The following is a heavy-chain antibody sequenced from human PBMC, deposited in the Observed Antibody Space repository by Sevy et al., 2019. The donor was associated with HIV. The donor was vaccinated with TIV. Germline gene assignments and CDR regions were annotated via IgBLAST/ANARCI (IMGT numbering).Heavy chain of an antibody. J-gene: IGHJ3*02. CDR3: AREIPDYVSGYYSVDAFGI. CDR1: GGSFSNFP. V-gene: IGHV1-69*13. CDR2: IISKFGTT. D-gene: IGHD3-22*01. Sequence: ASVKVSCKASGGSFSNFPVSWVRQAPGQGLEWMGMIISKFGTTDYAQKFQGRVTITADESTTTAYMELTSLRSEDKAVFYFAREIPDYVSGYYSVDAFGIWGQGTKVTVSS.